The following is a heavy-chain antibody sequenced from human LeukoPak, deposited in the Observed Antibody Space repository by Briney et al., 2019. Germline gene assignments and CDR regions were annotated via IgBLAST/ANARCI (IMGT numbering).Heavy chain of an antibody. D-gene: IGHD1-26*01. CDR2: IGSDGASR. CDR1: GFTFKTYA. J-gene: IGHJ4*02. V-gene: IGHV3-23*01. Sequence: AGSLRLSCAASGFTFKTYAMMWVRQAPGKGLEWVSAIGSDGASRDYSDSVEGRFTISRDNSKNTLYLQMNSLRVEDTALYFCAKRVGGTPDNWGLGTLVTVSS. CDR3: AKRVGGTPDN.